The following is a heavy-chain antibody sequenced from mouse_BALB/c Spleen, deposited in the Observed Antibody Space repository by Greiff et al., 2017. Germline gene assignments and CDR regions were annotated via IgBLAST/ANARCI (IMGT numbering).Heavy chain of an antibody. CDR3: ARDNGNYDARDY. J-gene: IGHJ4*01. CDR2: ISSGGSYT. D-gene: IGHD2-1*01. CDR1: GFTFSSYA. V-gene: IGHV5-9-4*01. Sequence: EVQLVESGGGLVKPGGSLKLSCAASGFTFSSYAMSWVRQSPEKRLEWVAEISSGGSYTYYPDTVTGRFTISRDNAKNTLYLEMSSLRSEDTAMYYCARDNGNYDARDYWGQGTSVTVSS.